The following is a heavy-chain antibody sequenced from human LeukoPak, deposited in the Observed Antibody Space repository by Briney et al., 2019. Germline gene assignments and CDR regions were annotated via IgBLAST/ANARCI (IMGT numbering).Heavy chain of an antibody. V-gene: IGHV4-59*12. J-gene: IGHJ3*02. Sequence: SETLSLTCTVSGGSISTYYWNWIRQPPGKGLEWIGYIYYSGSTNYNPSLKSRVTISLDTSRNQFSLKLNSVTAADTAVYYCAKSNGYGLVDIWGQGTMVTVSS. D-gene: IGHD3-10*01. CDR1: GGSISTYY. CDR2: IYYSGST. CDR3: AKSNGYGLVDI.